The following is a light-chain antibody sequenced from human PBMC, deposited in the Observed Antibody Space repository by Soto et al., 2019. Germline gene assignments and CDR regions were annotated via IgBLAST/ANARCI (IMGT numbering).Light chain of an antibody. Sequence: QSVLTQPPSASGTPGQRVTISCSGSSSNIGSNSVNWYQQLPGTAPNLLIYSNNQQPSSVPYRFSGSKSGTSASLAISGLQSEDEADYYCTAWAGSLNGYVFGTGTKLTVL. V-gene: IGLV1-44*01. J-gene: IGLJ1*01. CDR2: SNN. CDR3: TAWAGSLNGYV. CDR1: SSNIGSNS.